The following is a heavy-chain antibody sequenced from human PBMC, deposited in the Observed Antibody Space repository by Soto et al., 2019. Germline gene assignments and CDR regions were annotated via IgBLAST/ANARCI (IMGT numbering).Heavy chain of an antibody. Sequence: HPGGSLRLSCAASGFTFSSYGMHWVRQAPGKGLEWVAVIWYDGSNKYYADSVKGRFTISRDNSKNTLYLQMNSLRAEDTAVYYCARDRGGGDYGDYQYYYYGMDVWGQGTTVTVSS. V-gene: IGHV3-33*01. CDR1: GFTFSSYG. CDR3: ARDRGGGDYGDYQYYYYGMDV. CDR2: IWYDGSNK. J-gene: IGHJ6*02. D-gene: IGHD4-17*01.